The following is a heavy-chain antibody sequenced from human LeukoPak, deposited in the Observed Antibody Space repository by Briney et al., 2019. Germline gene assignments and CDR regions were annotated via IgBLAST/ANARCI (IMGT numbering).Heavy chain of an antibody. CDR3: ARCRRGYSHRVFDY. D-gene: IGHD5-18*01. CDR2: IHHSGST. J-gene: IGHJ4*02. V-gene: IGHV4-34*01. Sequence: SETLSLTCAVYGGSFSGYYWGWIRQPPGEGLGWIGEIHHSGSTNYNPSLKSRVTISVDTSKNQCSLKLSYVTAADSAVYYCARCRRGYSHRVFDYWGQGTLVTVSS. CDR1: GGSFSGYY.